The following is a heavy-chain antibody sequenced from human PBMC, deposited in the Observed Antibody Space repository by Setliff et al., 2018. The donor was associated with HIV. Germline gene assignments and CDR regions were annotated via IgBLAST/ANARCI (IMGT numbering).Heavy chain of an antibody. CDR1: GGSISSYY. CDR3: ARGVAAAGMLMDV. J-gene: IGHJ6*03. V-gene: IGHV4-59*12. CDR2: MYYSGRT. Sequence: KASETLSLTCTVSGGSISSYYWSWIRQPPGRGLEWIGSMYYSGRTYYNPSLKSRVTISVDTSKNQFSLKLTSVSAADTAVYYCARGVAAAGMLMDVWGKGTTVTVSS. D-gene: IGHD6-13*01.